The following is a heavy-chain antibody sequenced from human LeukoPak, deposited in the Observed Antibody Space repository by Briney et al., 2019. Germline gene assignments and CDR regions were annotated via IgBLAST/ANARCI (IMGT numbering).Heavy chain of an antibody. CDR2: IIPIFGTA. Sequence: SVRVSCKASGGTFSSYAISWVRQAPGQGLEWMGGIIPIFGTANYAQKFQGRVTITADESTSTAYMELSSLRSEDTAVYYCASGALLWFGSYYYYGMDVWGQGTTVTVSS. D-gene: IGHD3-10*01. V-gene: IGHV1-69*13. CDR1: GGTFSSYA. J-gene: IGHJ6*02. CDR3: ASGALLWFGSYYYYGMDV.